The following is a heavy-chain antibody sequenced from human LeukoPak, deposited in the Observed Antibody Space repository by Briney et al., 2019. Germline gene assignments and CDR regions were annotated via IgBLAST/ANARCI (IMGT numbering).Heavy chain of an antibody. CDR3: ARGLAVAGRSTSDF. Sequence: GGSLRLSCAASGFTFSSYSMNWVRQAPGKGLQWVANKKLDGSEQYYEDSVKGRFTISRDNAKNSLLLQMNSLRAEDTAVYYCARGLAVAGRSTSDFWGQGTLVTVSP. CDR2: KKLDGSEQ. V-gene: IGHV3-7*01. CDR1: GFTFSSYS. D-gene: IGHD6-19*01. J-gene: IGHJ4*02.